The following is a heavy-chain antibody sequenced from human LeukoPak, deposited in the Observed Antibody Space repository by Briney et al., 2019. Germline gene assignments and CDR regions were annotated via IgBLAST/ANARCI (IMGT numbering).Heavy chain of an antibody. D-gene: IGHD2-2*03. CDR1: GFTFSSYS. CDR3: ARPKLDIVVAPAADRYYYYGMDV. Sequence: GGSLRLSCAASGFTFSSYSMNWVRQAPGKGLEWVSSISSSSSYIYYADSVKGRFTISRDNAKNSLYLQMNSLRAEDTAVYYCARPKLDIVVAPAADRYYYYGMDVWGQGTTVTVSS. V-gene: IGHV3-21*01. CDR2: ISSSSSYI. J-gene: IGHJ6*02.